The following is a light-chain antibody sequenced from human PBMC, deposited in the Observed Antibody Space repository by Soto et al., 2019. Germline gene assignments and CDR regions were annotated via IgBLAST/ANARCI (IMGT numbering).Light chain of an antibody. V-gene: IGKV1-5*03. CDR1: QTISDW. CDR3: QQYHSYWT. Sequence: DIQMTQSPSTLSASIGDRVTITCRASQTISDWLAWHQQKPGKAPKLLIYKASSLESGVPSRFSGSGSGTEFTLTISSLQTDDFSTYYCQQYHSYWTFGQGTKVEIK. J-gene: IGKJ1*01. CDR2: KAS.